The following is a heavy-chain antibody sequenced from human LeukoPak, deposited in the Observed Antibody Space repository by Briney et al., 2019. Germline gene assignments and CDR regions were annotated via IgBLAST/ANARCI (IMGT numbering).Heavy chain of an antibody. V-gene: IGHV3-21*01. CDR2: ISSSSYI. CDR3: ARGPSGYGSGSYYIADY. D-gene: IGHD3-10*01. CDR1: GFTFSSYS. Sequence: GGSLRLSCAASGFTFSSYSMNWVRQAPGKGLEGVSSISSSSYIYYADSVKGRFTISRDNAKNSLYLQMNSLRAEDTAVYYCARGPSGYGSGSYYIADYWGQGTLVTVSS. J-gene: IGHJ4*02.